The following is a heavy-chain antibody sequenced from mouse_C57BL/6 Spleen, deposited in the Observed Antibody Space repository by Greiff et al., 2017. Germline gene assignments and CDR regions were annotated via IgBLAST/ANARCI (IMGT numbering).Heavy chain of an antibody. CDR2: IYPGDGDT. CDR1: GYAFSSSW. V-gene: IGHV1-82*01. J-gene: IGHJ1*03. Sequence: QVQLQQSGPELVKPGASVKISCKASGYAFSSSWMNWVKQRPGKGLEWIGRIYPGDGDTNYNGKFKGKATLTADKSSSTAYMQLSSLTSEYSAVYFCARRITTVVARYFDVWGTGTTVTVSS. CDR3: ARRITTVVARYFDV. D-gene: IGHD1-1*01.